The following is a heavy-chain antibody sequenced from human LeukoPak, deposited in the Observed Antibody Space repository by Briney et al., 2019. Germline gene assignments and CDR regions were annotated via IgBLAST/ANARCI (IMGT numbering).Heavy chain of an antibody. Sequence: EASVKVSCKASGYTFTSYYMHWVRQAPGQGLEWMGIINPGGGSTSYAQKFQGRVTMTRDTSTSTVYMELSSLRSEDTTVYYCARDSPRVYYGSGSYYNALGYWGQGTLVTVSS. J-gene: IGHJ4*02. CDR2: INPGGGST. V-gene: IGHV1-46*01. CDR1: GYTFTSYY. CDR3: ARDSPRVYYGSGSYYNALGY. D-gene: IGHD3-10*01.